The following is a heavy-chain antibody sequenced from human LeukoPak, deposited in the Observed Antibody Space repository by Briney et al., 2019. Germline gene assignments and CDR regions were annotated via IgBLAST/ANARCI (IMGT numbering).Heavy chain of an antibody. V-gene: IGHV3-30*03. CDR1: GFTFSSYG. Sequence: GGSLRLSCAASGFTFSSYGMHWVRQAPGKGLEWVAVISYDGSNKYYADSVKGRFTISRDNSKNTLYLQMNSLRAEDTAVYYCARPDILTGYYGYWGQGTLVTVSS. CDR3: ARPDILTGYYGY. J-gene: IGHJ4*02. D-gene: IGHD3-9*01. CDR2: ISYDGSNK.